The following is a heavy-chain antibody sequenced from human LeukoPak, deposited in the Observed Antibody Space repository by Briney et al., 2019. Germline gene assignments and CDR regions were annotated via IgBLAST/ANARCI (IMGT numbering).Heavy chain of an antibody. Sequence: SETLSLTCTVSGGSISSGDYYWSWIRQPPGKGLEWIGYIYYSGSTYYNPSLKSRVTISVDTSKNQFSLKLSSVTAADTAVYHCARVNYYDSSGDDAFDIWGQGTMVTVSS. D-gene: IGHD3-22*01. CDR2: IYYSGST. CDR1: GGSISSGDYY. J-gene: IGHJ3*02. V-gene: IGHV4-30-4*08. CDR3: ARVNYYDSSGDDAFDI.